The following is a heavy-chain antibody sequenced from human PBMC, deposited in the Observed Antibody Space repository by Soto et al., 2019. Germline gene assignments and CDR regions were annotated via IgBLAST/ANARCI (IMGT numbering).Heavy chain of an antibody. D-gene: IGHD1-26*01. CDR3: ARVTFSGSYLFDY. CDR2: IYYSGST. J-gene: IGHJ4*02. V-gene: IGHV4-59*01. Sequence: QVQLQESGPGLVKPSETLSLTCTVSGGSISSYYWSWIRQPPGKGLEWIGYIYYSGSTNYNPSLKSRVTISVDTSKNQFSLKLSSVTAADTAVYYCARVTFSGSYLFDYWGQGTLVTVSS. CDR1: GGSISSYY.